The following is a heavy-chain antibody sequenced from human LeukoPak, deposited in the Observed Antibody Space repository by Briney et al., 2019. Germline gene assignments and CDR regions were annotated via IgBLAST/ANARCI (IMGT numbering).Heavy chain of an antibody. CDR2: ISYDESNK. CDR1: GFTFSSYA. V-gene: IGHV3-30-3*01. Sequence: GRSLTLSSAASGFTFSSYAMHWVRQAPAKGLEWVAVISYDESNKYYPDSVKGRFTISRHNANNSLYLQMNSLRAEDSAVYYCVRHRGYRYDFGSFEDWGQGTMVTVSS. CDR3: VRHRGYRYDFGSFED. D-gene: IGHD5-18*01. J-gene: IGHJ4*02.